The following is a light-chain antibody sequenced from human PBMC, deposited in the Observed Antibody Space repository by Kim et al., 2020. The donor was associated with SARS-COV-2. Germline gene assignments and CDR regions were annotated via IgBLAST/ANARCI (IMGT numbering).Light chain of an antibody. CDR2: YDS. J-gene: IGLJ2*01. Sequence: VAQERTARITCGGNTIGRKSIHWYQHKPGQAPVLVIYYDSDRPPGVSERFSASNSGNTATLAISSVEPGDEADYYCQVWENTLRTFGGGTQLTVL. CDR3: QVWENTLRT. V-gene: IGLV3-21*01. CDR1: TIGRKS.